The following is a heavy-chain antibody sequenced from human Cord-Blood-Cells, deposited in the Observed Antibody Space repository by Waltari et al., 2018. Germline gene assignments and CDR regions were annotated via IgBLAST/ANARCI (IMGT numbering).Heavy chain of an antibody. J-gene: IGHJ6*02. V-gene: IGHV1-58*01. CDR3: AANPEGDYYYYGMDV. CDR1: GFTFTSSA. CDR2: IVVGSGNT. Sequence: QMQLVQSGPEVKKPGTSVKVSCKASGFTFTSSAVQWVRQARGQRLEWIGWIVVGSGNTNYAQKFQERVTITRDMSTSTAYRELSSLRSEDTAVYYCAANPEGDYYYYGMDVWGQGTTVTVSS.